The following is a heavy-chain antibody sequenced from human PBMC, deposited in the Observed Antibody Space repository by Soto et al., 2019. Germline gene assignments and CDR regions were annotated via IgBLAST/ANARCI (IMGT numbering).Heavy chain of an antibody. D-gene: IGHD3-10*01. V-gene: IGHV3-23*01. Sequence: EVQLLESGGGLVQPGGSLRLSCAASGFTFSSYAMSWVRQAPGKGREWVSAISGSGGSTYYADSVKGRFTISRDNSKNTLYLQMNSLRAEDTAVYYCAKDLGFGELWLGLNWGQGTLVTVSS. CDR3: AKDLGFGELWLGLN. J-gene: IGHJ4*02. CDR2: ISGSGGST. CDR1: GFTFSSYA.